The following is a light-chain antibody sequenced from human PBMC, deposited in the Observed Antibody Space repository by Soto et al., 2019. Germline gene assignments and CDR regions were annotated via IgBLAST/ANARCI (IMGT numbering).Light chain of an antibody. V-gene: IGKV3-20*01. CDR2: GAT. CDR3: QQYGSSPYT. J-gene: IGKJ2*01. Sequence: EIVLTQSPGTLSLSPGERATLSCRASQSVSTNYLAWYQQKPGQSPRLLIYGATSRATGIPDRFSGSGSGTDFILTISRLEPEDFALYFGQQYGSSPYTFAQGTKLDIK. CDR1: QSVSTNY.